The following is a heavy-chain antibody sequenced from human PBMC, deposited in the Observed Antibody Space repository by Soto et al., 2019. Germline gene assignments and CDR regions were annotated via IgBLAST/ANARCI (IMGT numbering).Heavy chain of an antibody. Sequence: QVQLVESGGGVVQPGRSLRLSCAASGFTFSSYGMHWVRQAPGKGLEWVAVISYDGSNKYYADSVKGRFTISRDNSKNTLYLQMNSLRAEDTAVYYCAKGYGKWEEYAFDIWGQGTMVTVSS. V-gene: IGHV3-30*18. D-gene: IGHD5-18*01. J-gene: IGHJ3*02. CDR2: ISYDGSNK. CDR1: GFTFSSYG. CDR3: AKGYGKWEEYAFDI.